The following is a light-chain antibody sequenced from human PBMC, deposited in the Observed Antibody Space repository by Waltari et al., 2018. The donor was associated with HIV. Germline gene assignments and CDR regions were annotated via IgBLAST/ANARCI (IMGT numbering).Light chain of an antibody. CDR2: GAS. Sequence: IVMTQSPATLSVSPGERVTLSCRASQSVSSNLAWYQQKPGQSPRLLIYGASTRATAIPARFSGSGSATEFTLTISSLQSEDFAVYYCQQYVNWPPTYTFGQGTKLEIK. CDR3: QQYVNWPPTYT. V-gene: IGKV3-15*01. J-gene: IGKJ2*01. CDR1: QSVSSN.